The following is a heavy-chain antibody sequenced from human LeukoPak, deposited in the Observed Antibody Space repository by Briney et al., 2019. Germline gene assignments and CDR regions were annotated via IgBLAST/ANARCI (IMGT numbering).Heavy chain of an antibody. D-gene: IGHD3-3*01. J-gene: IGHJ6*02. V-gene: IGHV4-30-4*08. CDR3: ARPDYDFWSGYGGMDV. CDR2: IYYSGST. Sequence: SETLSLTCTVSGGSISGSYWSWIRQPPGKGLEWIGYIYYSGSTYYNPSLKSRVTISVDTSKNQFSLKLSSVTAADTAVYYCARPDYDFWSGYGGMDVWGQGTTVTVSS. CDR1: GGSISGSY.